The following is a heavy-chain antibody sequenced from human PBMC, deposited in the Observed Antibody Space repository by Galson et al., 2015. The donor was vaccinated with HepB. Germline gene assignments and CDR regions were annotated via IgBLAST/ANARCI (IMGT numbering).Heavy chain of an antibody. Sequence: PALVKPTQTLTLTCTFSGFSLSTSGVGVGWIHQPPGKALEWLALIYWDDDKRYSPSLKSRLTITKDTSKNQVVLTMTNMDPVDTATYYCAHTQRPVFGTTPLLYPHPKATYYYGSGSYLRGLVNYYYYYMDVWGKGTTVTVSS. V-gene: IGHV2-5*02. J-gene: IGHJ6*03. CDR1: GFSLSTSGVG. CDR3: AHTQRPVFGTTPLLYPHPKATYYYGSGSYLRGLVNYYYYYMDV. D-gene: IGHD3-10*01. CDR2: IYWDDDK.